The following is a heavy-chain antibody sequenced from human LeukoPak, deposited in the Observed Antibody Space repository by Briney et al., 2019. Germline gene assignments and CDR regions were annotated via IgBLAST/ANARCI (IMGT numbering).Heavy chain of an antibody. CDR1: GGTFSSYA. V-gene: IGHV1-69*13. J-gene: IGHJ4*02. D-gene: IGHD2-8*01. CDR2: IIPIFGTA. Sequence: ASVRVSCKASGGTFSSYAISWVRQAPGQGLEWMGGIIPIFGTANYAQKFQGRVTITADESTSTAYMELSSLRSEDTAVYYCARDLGYCTSGVCHTRFDYWGQGTLVAVSS. CDR3: ARDLGYCTSGVCHTRFDY.